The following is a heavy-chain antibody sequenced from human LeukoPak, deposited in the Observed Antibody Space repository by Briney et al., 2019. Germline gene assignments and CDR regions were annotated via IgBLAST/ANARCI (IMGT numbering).Heavy chain of an antibody. CDR3: TRDRPRYDYGDYRDTFDI. D-gene: IGHD4-17*01. Sequence: GGSLRLSCSASGFSFGDYAMNWFRQAQGKGVEGVGFIRSKAYGGTTEYAAAVRGKFTIERDDTKMIAYLQMNSLKIEDTGLYYCTRDRPRYDYGDYRDTFDIWGQGTMVTVSS. CDR2: IRSKAYGGTT. V-gene: IGHV3-49*03. CDR1: GFSFGDYA. J-gene: IGHJ3*02.